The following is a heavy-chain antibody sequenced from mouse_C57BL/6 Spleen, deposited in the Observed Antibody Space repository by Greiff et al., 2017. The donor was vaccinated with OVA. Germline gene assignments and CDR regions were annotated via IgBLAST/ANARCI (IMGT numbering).Heavy chain of an antibody. V-gene: IGHV5-4*01. CDR1: GFTFSSYA. CDR3: ARDLSSRGYYFDY. J-gene: IGHJ2*01. D-gene: IGHD1-1*01. CDR2: ISDGGSYT. Sequence: EVNVVESGGGLVKPGGSLKLSCAASGFTFSSYAMSWVRQTPEKRLEWVATISDGGSYTYYPDNVKGRFTISRDNAKNNLYLQMSHLKSEDTAMYYCARDLSSRGYYFDYWGQGTTLTVSS.